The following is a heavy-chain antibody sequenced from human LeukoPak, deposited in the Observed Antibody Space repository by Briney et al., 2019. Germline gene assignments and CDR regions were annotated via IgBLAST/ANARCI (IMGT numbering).Heavy chain of an antibody. CDR3: ARRNSDTRYYYYYGMDV. CDR2: ISSGGSTI. V-gene: IGHV3-48*03. CDR1: GFTFSSYE. Sequence: PGGSLRLSCAASGFTFSSYEMNWVRQAPGKGLEWVSYISSGGSTIYYTDFVKGRFTISRDNAKNSLYLQMNSLRAEDTAVYYCARRNSDTRYYYYYGMDVWGQGTTVTVSS. J-gene: IGHJ6*02. D-gene: IGHD4-23*01.